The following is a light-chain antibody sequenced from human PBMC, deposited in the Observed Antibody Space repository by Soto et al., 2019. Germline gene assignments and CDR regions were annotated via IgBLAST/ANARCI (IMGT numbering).Light chain of an antibody. CDR2: DAS. CDR3: QQRSNWPPVT. CDR1: QSVSSC. V-gene: IGKV3-11*01. J-gene: IGKJ5*01. Sequence: EIVLTQSPATLSLSPGERATLSWRASQSVSSCLAWYQQKPGQAPRLLIYDASNRATGIPARFSGSGSGTDFTLTISSLEPEDFAVVYCQQRSNWPPVTFGQGTRLEIE.